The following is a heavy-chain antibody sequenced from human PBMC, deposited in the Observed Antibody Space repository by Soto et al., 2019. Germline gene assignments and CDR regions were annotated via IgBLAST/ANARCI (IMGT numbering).Heavy chain of an antibody. CDR3: TRQSFVYSSSSHHYYYYMDV. CDR1: GFTFSGSA. CDR2: IRSKANSYAT. D-gene: IGHD6-6*01. V-gene: IGHV3-73*01. J-gene: IGHJ6*03. Sequence: GGSLRLSCAASGFTFSGSAMHWVRQASGKGLEWVGRIRSKANSYATAYAASVKGRFTISRDDSKNTAYLQMNSLKTEDTAVYYCTRQSFVYSSSSHHYYYYMDVWGKGTTVTVSS.